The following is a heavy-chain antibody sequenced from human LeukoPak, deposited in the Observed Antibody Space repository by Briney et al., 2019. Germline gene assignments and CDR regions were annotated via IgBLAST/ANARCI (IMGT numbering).Heavy chain of an antibody. V-gene: IGHV3-7*01. J-gene: IGHJ4*02. CDR2: IEPDGSGK. CDR1: GFIYSSFW. Sequence: GGSMRLSCAASGFIYSSFWMSWVRQAPGKGLEWVANIEPDGSGKNYVDSVRGRFTISRDNAKNSLYLQMNSVRVEDSAVYYCARSLWPEDYWGQGTLVTVSS. CDR3: ARSLWPEDY. D-gene: IGHD2-21*01.